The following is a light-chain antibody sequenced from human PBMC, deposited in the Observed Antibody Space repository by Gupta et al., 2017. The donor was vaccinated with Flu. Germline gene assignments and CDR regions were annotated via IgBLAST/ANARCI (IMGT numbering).Light chain of an antibody. CDR1: QSVSSSD. CDR2: GAS. V-gene: IGKV3-20*01. J-gene: IGKJ4*01. Sequence: SPGARATLACRGIQSVSSSDLGWYQQKPGQAPRRLIYGASSRATGIPDRFSGSGSGTDFTLTISRLEPEDFAVYYCQQYGSSFGGGTKVEIK. CDR3: QQYGSS.